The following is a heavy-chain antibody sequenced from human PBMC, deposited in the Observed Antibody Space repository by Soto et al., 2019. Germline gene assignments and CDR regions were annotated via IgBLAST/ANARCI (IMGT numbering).Heavy chain of an antibody. J-gene: IGHJ5*02. CDR2: IIPILGIA. V-gene: IGHV1-69*08. CDR1: GGTFSSYT. CDR3: ARDWSSTSCYAYP. D-gene: IGHD2-2*01. Sequence: QVQLVQSGAEVKKPGSSVKVSCKASGGTFSSYTISWVRQAPGQGLEWMGRIIPILGIANYAQKFQGRGTLTTDKSTRTAYMELSSLRSEDTAVYYCARDWSSTSCYAYPWGQGTLVTVSS.